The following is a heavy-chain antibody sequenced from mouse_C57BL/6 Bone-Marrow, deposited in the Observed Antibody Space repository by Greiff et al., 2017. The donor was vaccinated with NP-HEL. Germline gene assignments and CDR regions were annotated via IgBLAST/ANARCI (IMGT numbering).Heavy chain of an antibody. CDR1: GYTFTSYW. CDR3: ARGHYYGSSLDY. J-gene: IGHJ2*01. V-gene: IGHV1-52*01. Sequence: VQLQQPGAELVRPGSSVKLSCKASGYTFTSYWMHWVKQRPIQGLEWIGNIDPSDSETHYNQKFKDKATLTVDKSSSTAYMQLSSLTSKDSAVYYCARGHYYGSSLDYWGQGTTLTVSS. D-gene: IGHD1-1*01. CDR2: IDPSDSET.